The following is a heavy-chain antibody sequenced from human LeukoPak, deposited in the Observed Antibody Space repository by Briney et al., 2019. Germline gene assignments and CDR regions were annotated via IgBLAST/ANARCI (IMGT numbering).Heavy chain of an antibody. Sequence: GGSLRLSCAASGFTFSSYAMSWVRQAPGKGLEWVSGINTSGGSTAYADSVKGRFTVSRDNPRNTLYMQMNSLRAEDTALYYCAIMHPYYDGNGYWVQWGQGTLVTVSS. D-gene: IGHD3-22*01. CDR1: GFTFSSYA. V-gene: IGHV3-23*01. CDR2: INTSGGST. J-gene: IGHJ4*02. CDR3: AIMHPYYDGNGYWVQ.